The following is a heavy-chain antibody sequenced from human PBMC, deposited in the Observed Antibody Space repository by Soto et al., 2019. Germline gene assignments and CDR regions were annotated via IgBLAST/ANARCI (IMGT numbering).Heavy chain of an antibody. Sequence: PGGSLRLSCAASGFTFSSYAMSWVRQAPGKGLEWVSAISGSGGSTYYADSVKGRFTISRDNSKNTLYLQMNSLRAEDTAVYYCAKVRNTMVRGVPDAFDIWGQGTMVTVSS. J-gene: IGHJ3*02. CDR3: AKVRNTMVRGVPDAFDI. D-gene: IGHD3-10*01. CDR1: GFTFSSYA. CDR2: ISGSGGST. V-gene: IGHV3-23*01.